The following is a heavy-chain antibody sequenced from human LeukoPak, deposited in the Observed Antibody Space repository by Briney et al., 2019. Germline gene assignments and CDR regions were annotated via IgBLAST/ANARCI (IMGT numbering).Heavy chain of an antibody. CDR3: ARGTDYSSGWYFDY. CDR2: INHSGST. CDR1: GGSFSGYY. D-gene: IGHD6-19*01. J-gene: IGHJ4*02. Sequence: SETLSLTCAVYGGSFSGYYWSWIRQPPGKGLEWIGEINHSGSTNYSPSLKSRVTISVDTSKNQFSLKLSSVAAADTAVYYCARGTDYSSGWYFDYWGQGTLVTVSS. V-gene: IGHV4-34*01.